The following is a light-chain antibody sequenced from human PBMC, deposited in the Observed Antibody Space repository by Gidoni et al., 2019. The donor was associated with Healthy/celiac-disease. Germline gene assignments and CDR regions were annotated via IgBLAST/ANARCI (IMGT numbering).Light chain of an antibody. CDR3: MQALQTPIT. CDR1: QSLLHSNGYNY. J-gene: IGKJ5*01. CDR2: LGS. V-gene: IGKV2-28*01. Sequence: DMVMTQSPLSLPVTPGEPASISCRSSQSLLHSNGYNYLDWYLQKPGQSPQLLIYLGSNRASGVPDRFSGSGSGTYFTLKISRVEAEDVGVYYCMQALQTPITFGQGTRLEI.